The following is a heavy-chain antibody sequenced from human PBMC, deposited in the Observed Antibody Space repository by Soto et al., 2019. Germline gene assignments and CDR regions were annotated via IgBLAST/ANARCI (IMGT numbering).Heavy chain of an antibody. CDR2: ISSSGRRT. V-gene: IGHV3-23*01. Sequence: PGGSLTLSCGASGFTFGNFGMGWVRQAPGKGLYWVSGISSSGRRTYYADSVKGRFTISRDNSKSTLYLQMPSLRDDDTAVYYCAKVAKFGVVIEYFDSWGQGSLVTVSS. J-gene: IGHJ4*02. CDR3: AKVAKFGVVIEYFDS. CDR1: GFTFGNFG. D-gene: IGHD3-16*01.